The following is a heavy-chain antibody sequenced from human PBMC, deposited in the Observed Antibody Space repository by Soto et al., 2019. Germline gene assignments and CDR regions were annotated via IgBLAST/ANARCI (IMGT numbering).Heavy chain of an antibody. Sequence: QVQLQESGPGLVKPSETLSLTCTVSGGSISSYYWSWIRKPPGKGLDWIGYISYSGSTNYNPSLKSRVTISVDTSKNRFSLKLSSVTAADTAVYYCASSSPHYDFSSGYSFWDAFDIWGQGTMVTVSS. CDR2: ISYSGST. CDR3: ASSSPHYDFSSGYSFWDAFDI. CDR1: GGSISSYY. J-gene: IGHJ3*02. D-gene: IGHD3-3*01. V-gene: IGHV4-59*01.